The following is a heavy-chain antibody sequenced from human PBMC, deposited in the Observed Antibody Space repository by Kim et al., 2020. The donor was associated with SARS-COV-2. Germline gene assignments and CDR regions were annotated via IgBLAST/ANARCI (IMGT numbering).Heavy chain of an antibody. Sequence: ASVKVSCKASGYTFTSYAMNWVRQAPGQGLEWMGWINTNTGNPTYAQGFTGRFVFSLDTSVSTAYLQISSLKAEDTAVYYCARNYDFWSGYYTMGIDYWGQGTLVTVSS. V-gene: IGHV7-4-1*02. CDR3: ARNYDFWSGYYTMGIDY. D-gene: IGHD3-3*01. J-gene: IGHJ4*02. CDR1: GYTFTSYA. CDR2: INTNTGNP.